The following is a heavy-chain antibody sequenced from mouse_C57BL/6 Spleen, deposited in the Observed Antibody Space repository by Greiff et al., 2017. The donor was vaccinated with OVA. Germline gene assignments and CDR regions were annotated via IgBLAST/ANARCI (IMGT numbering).Heavy chain of an antibody. CDR2: IWSGGST. Sequence: QVQLQQSGPGLVASLQSLSITCTVSGFSLTSYGVHWVRQSPGKGLEWLGVIWSGGSTDYNAAFISRLSISKDNSKSQVFFKMNSLQADDTAIYYCASLTTDYAMDYWGQGTSVTVSS. CDR3: ASLTTDYAMDY. J-gene: IGHJ4*01. V-gene: IGHV2-2*01. D-gene: IGHD1-1*01. CDR1: GFSLTSYG.